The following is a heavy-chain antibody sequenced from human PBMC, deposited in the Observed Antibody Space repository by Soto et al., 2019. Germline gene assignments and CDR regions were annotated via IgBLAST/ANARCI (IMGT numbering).Heavy chain of an antibody. CDR3: ARESHDILTGPTWAWDFDL. CDR1: GGSFSGYY. CDR2: INDRGSI. D-gene: IGHD3-9*01. V-gene: IGHV4-34*01. Sequence: QVQLQQWGAGPLRPLETLSLTCGVSGGSFSGYYWAWIRQSPGKGLEWIGEINDRGSINYNRSLKSRVLISVDTSKNHYSLNLRSVTAADTDVYYCARESHDILTGPTWAWDFDLWGRGTLVTVSS. J-gene: IGHJ2*01.